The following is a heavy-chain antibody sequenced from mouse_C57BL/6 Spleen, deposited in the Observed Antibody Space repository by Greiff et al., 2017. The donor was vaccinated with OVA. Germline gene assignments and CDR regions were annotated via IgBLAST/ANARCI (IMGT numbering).Heavy chain of an antibody. CDR3: ARRPLLTSYAMDY. V-gene: IGHV5-15*04. J-gene: IGHJ4*01. CDR1: GFTFSDYG. Sequence: DVMLVESGGGLVQPGGSLKLSCAASGFTFSDYGMAWVRQAPRKGPEWVAFISNLAYSIYYADTVTGRFTISRENAKNTLYLEMSSLRSEDTAMYYCARRPLLTSYAMDYWGQGTSVTVSS. CDR2: ISNLAYSI. D-gene: IGHD4-1*01.